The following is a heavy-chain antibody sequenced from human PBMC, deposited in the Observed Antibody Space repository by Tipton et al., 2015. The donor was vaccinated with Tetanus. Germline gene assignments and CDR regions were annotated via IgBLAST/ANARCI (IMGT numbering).Heavy chain of an antibody. J-gene: IGHJ4*02. CDR2: ISSSGST. CDR1: GGSLRSGDHY. Sequence: TLSLTCSVSGGSLRSGDHYWSWIRQPPGKGLEWLAYISSSGSTNSNYSLKSRITMSRDTSKNQFSLKLASVTAADTAVYFCARQEPPRRFFYDSSGSSDWGQGILVTVSS. V-gene: IGHV4-61*08. CDR3: ARQEPPRRFFYDSSGSSD. D-gene: IGHD3-22*01.